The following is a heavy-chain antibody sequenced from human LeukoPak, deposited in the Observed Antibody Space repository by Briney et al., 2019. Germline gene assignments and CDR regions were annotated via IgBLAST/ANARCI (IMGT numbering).Heavy chain of an antibody. Sequence: GGSLRLSCAASGFTFSSYWMHWVRQAPGKGLVWVSRINSDGSSTSYADSVKGRFTISRDNAKNTLYLQMNSLRAEDTAVYYCALSQPVAGGGYYYGMDVWGQGTTVTVSS. D-gene: IGHD6-19*01. J-gene: IGHJ6*02. CDR1: GFTFSSYW. V-gene: IGHV3-74*01. CDR2: INSDGSST. CDR3: ALSQPVAGGGYYYGMDV.